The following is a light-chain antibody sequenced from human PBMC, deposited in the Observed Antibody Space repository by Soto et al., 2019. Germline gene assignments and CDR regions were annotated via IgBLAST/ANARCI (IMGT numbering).Light chain of an antibody. J-gene: IGKJ1*01. CDR1: QSVSDW. Sequence: IQMTQSPSTLSASVGDRVTITCRASQSVSDWLAWYQQKPGKAPKLLIYDASRLESAVPSRFSGSGSGTEFTLTISSLQPDDFATYYCQQYNSYSWTFGQGTKVDI. CDR2: DAS. V-gene: IGKV1-5*01. CDR3: QQYNSYSWT.